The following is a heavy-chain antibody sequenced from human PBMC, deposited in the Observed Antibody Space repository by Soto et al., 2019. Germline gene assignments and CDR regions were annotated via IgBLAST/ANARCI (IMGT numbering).Heavy chain of an antibody. D-gene: IGHD6-6*01. CDR2: ISYDGSNK. V-gene: IGHV3-30*18. J-gene: IGHJ6*02. CDR1: GFTFSSYG. Sequence: RLSCAASGFTFSSYGMHWVRQAPGKGLEWVAVISYDGSNKYYADSVKGRFTISRDNSKNTLYLQMNSLRAEDTAVYYCAKVRIAARPDYYYGMDVWGQGTTVTVSS. CDR3: AKVRIAARPDYYYGMDV.